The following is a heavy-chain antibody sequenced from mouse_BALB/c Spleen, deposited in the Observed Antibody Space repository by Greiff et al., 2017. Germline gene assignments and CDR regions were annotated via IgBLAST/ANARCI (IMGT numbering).Heavy chain of an antibody. V-gene: IGHV1-9*01. CDR1: GYTFSSYW. CDR2: ILPGIGST. D-gene: IGHD1-2*01. J-gene: IGHJ4*01. CDR3: ASLLRPPYAMDY. Sequence: VQLQQSGAELMKPGASVKISCKATGYTFSSYWIEWVKQRPGHGLEWIGEILPGIGSTNYNEKFKGKATFTADTSSNTAYMQLSSLTSEDSAVYYCASLLRPPYAMDYWGQGTSVTVSS.